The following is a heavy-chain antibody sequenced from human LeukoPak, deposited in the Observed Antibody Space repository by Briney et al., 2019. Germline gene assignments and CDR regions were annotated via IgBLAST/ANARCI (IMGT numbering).Heavy chain of an antibody. J-gene: IGHJ4*02. Sequence: GGSLRLSCAASGFTFDDYTMHWVRQTPGKGLEWVSLITWDGGSSFYADSVRGRFTISRDNSRNSLYLQMNSLRTEDTAFYYCATERQKYFDYWGQGTLVTVSS. CDR3: ATERQKYFDY. CDR1: GFTFDDYT. CDR2: ITWDGGSS. V-gene: IGHV3-43*01.